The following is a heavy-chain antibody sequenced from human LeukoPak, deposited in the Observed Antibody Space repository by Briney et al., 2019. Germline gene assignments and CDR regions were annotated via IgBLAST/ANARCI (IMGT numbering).Heavy chain of an antibody. J-gene: IGHJ4*02. D-gene: IGHD6-6*01. CDR2: IKQDGSEK. CDR1: GFTFSSYW. Sequence: PGGSLRLSCAASGFTFSSYWMSWVRQAPGKGLEWVANIKQDGSEKYYVDSVKGRFTISRDNAKNSLYLQMNSLRAEDTAVYYRAEKEGYSSSLGLFDYWGQGTLVTVSS. V-gene: IGHV3-7*01. CDR3: AEKEGYSSSLGLFDY.